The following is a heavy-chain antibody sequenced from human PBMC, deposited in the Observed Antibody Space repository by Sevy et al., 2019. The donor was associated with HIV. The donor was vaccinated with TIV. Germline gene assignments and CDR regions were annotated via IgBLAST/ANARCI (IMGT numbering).Heavy chain of an antibody. CDR1: GFTFSSYS. CDR2: ISSSSSYI. CDR3: GRDRGYCSSTSCYGGMDV. V-gene: IGHV3-21*01. J-gene: IGHJ6*02. D-gene: IGHD2-2*01. Sequence: GGSLRLSCAASGFTFSSYSMNWVRQAPGKGLEWVSSISSSSSYIYYADSVKGRFTISRDNAQNSLYLQMNSLRAEDTAVYYCGRDRGYCSSTSCYGGMDVLGQGTTVTVSS.